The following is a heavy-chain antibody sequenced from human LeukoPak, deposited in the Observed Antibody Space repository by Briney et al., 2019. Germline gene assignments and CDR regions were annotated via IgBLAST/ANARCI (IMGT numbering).Heavy chain of an antibody. CDR2: IYYSGTT. CDR3: ARRTVTGYYFDY. J-gene: IGHJ4*02. Sequence: SETLSLTCTVSGGSINSNSYYWGWIRQPPGKGLECIGIIYYSGTTYYNPSLKSRVTISVDTSKNQFSLRLNSVTAADTAVYYCARRTVTGYYFDYWGQGTPGQRLL. V-gene: IGHV4-39*01. CDR1: GGSINSNSYY. D-gene: IGHD4-17*01.